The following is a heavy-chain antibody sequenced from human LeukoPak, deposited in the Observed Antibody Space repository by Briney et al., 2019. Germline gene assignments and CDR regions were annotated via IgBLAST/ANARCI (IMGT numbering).Heavy chain of an antibody. J-gene: IGHJ6*04. CDR2: ISDGGSTI. V-gene: IGHV3-48*04. Sequence: PGGSLRLSCAASGFTFSSYAMNWVRQAPGKGLEWVSYISDGGSTIYYAASAKGRFTISRDNTKNSLYLLMSSLRAEDTAVYYCSELGITMIGGVWGKGTTVTISS. CDR1: GFTFSSYA. D-gene: IGHD3-10*02. CDR3: SELGITMIGGV.